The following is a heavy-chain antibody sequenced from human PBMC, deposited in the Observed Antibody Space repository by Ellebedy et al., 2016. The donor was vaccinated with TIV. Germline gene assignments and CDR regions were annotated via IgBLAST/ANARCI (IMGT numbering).Heavy chain of an antibody. CDR3: AGRGY. V-gene: IGHV3-7*01. CDR2: IKRDGSDE. CDR1: GFTFSSYW. J-gene: IGHJ4*02. Sequence: GESLKISXAASGFTFSSYWMTWVRQAPGKGLEWVANIKRDGSDEYYVDSVKGRFTISRDNAKNSLYLQMNSLRAEDTAVCYCAGRGYWGQGTLVTVSS.